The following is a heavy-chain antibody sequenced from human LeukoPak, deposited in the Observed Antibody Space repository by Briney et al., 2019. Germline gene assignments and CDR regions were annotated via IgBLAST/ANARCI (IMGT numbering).Heavy chain of an antibody. CDR2: INSDGSWT. CDR1: GNYW. D-gene: IGHD2/OR15-2a*01. CDR3: DSFYETY. J-gene: IGHJ4*02. V-gene: IGHV3-74*01. Sequence: PGGSLRLSCAASGNYWMHWVRQVPGKGLVWVSHINSDGSWTSYADPVKGRFTISKDNAKNTVYLQMNSLRAEDTAVYYCDSFYETYWGRGTLVTVSS.